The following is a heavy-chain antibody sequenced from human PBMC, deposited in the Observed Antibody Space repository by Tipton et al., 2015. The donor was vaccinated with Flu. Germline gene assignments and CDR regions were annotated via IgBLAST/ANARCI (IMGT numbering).Heavy chain of an antibody. J-gene: IGHJ4*02. CDR1: GYTFTGYY. Sequence: QSGAEVKKPGASVKVSCKASGYTFTGYYMHWVRQAPGQGLGWMGWINPNSGGTNYAQKFQGRVTMTRDTSISTAYMELSRLRSDDAAVYYCARLPWGTERYDILTGYAKSGYWGQGTLVTVSS. V-gene: IGHV1-2*02. CDR2: INPNSGGT. D-gene: IGHD3-9*01. CDR3: ARLPWGTERYDILTGYAKSGY.